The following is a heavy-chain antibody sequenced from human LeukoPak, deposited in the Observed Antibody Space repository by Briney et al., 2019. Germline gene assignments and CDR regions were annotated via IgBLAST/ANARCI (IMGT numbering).Heavy chain of an antibody. CDR2: IGSNGDST. J-gene: IGHJ4*02. Sequence: GGSLRLSCSASGFTFRTYSMHWVRQAPGKGLEYVSAIGSNGDSTYYADSVKGRFTISRDNSKNTLYLQMSSLRAEDTAVYYCVKGWTRLDYWGQGTLVTVSS. V-gene: IGHV3-64D*06. CDR1: GFTFRTYS. D-gene: IGHD5-18*01. CDR3: VKGWTRLDY.